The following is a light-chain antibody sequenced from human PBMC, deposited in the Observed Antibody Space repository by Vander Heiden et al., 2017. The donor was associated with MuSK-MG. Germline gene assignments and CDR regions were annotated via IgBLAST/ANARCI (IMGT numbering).Light chain of an antibody. CDR1: QSISSY. CDR2: AAS. J-gene: IGKJ1*01. V-gene: IGKV1-39*01. Sequence: SRSPRSASGGDRVTITCRASQSISSYLNWYQQKPGKAPKLLIYAASSLQSGVPSRFSGSGSGTDFTLTISSLQPEDFATYYCQQTYSTPWTFGQGTKVEIK. CDR3: QQTYSTPWT.